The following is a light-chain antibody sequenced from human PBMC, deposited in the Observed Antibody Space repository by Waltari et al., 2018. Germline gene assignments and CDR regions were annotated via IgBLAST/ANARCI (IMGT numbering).Light chain of an antibody. CDR1: QSLLHSNGYNY. CDR2: LGS. Sequence: DIVMTQSPLSLPVTPGEPASISCRSSQSLLHSNGYNYLDWYLQKPGQSPQILIYLGSNRASGVPGRFSGSGSGTDVTLKISRVEAEDAGVYYCMEALQSVTFGQGTRLEIK. V-gene: IGKV2-28*01. J-gene: IGKJ5*01. CDR3: MEALQSVT.